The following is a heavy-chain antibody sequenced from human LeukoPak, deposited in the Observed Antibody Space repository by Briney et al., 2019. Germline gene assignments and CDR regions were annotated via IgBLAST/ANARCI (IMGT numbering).Heavy chain of an antibody. J-gene: IGHJ4*02. V-gene: IGHV3-48*04. CDR1: GFTFSSYS. Sequence: GGSLRLSCAASGFTFSSYSMNWVRQAPGKGLEWVSYISSSSSTIYYADSVKGRFTISRDSAKNSLYLQMNSLRAEDTAVYYCAGGNGDLTGSPTFDYWGQGTLVTVSS. D-gene: IGHD1-14*01. CDR2: ISSSSSTI. CDR3: AGGNGDLTGSPTFDY.